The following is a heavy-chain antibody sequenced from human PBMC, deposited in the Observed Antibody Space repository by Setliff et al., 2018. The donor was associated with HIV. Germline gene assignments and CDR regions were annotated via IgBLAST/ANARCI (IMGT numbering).Heavy chain of an antibody. V-gene: IGHV4-34*01. J-gene: IGHJ5*02. CDR1: GESLSGYY. D-gene: IGHD5-12*01. CDR2: IDHSGST. Sequence: SSETLSLTCAVYGESLSGYYWSWIRQPPGKGLEWIGEIDHSGSTNYDPPLKSRVTISVDTSKNQFSLKLRSVTAVDTAVYYCASEKATIPNWFDPWGQGTLVTVSS. CDR3: ASEKATIPNWFDP.